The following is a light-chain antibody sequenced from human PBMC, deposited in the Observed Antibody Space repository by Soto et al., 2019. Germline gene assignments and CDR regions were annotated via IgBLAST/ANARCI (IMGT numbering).Light chain of an antibody. CDR3: SSFTSSSTYV. CDR1: NSDVGGYNY. J-gene: IGLJ1*01. V-gene: IGLV2-14*01. CDR2: DVS. Sequence: QSALTQPASVSGSPGQSITISCTGTNSDVGGYNYVSWYQQHPGKAPKLMIYDVSNRPSGVSNRFSGSKSGNTASLTISGLQAEDEADYYCSSFTSSSTYVFGTGTKLTVL.